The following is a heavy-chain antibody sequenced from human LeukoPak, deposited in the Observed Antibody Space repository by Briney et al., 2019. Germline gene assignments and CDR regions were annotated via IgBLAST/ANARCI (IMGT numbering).Heavy chain of an antibody. CDR2: INHSGST. CDR3: ARRRWYYYGMDV. CDR1: GGSFSGYY. J-gene: IGHJ6*02. Sequence: PSETLPLTCAVYGGSFSGYYWSWIRQPPGKGLEWIGEINHSGSTNYNPSLKSRVTISVDTSKNQFSLKLSSVTAADTAVYYCARRRWYYYGMDVWGQGTTVTVSS. V-gene: IGHV4-34*01. D-gene: IGHD2-15*01.